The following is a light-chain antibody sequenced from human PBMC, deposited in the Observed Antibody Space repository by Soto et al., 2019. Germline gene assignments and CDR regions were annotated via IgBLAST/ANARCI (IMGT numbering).Light chain of an antibody. Sequence: EILMTQSPATLSVSPGERATLSCRASQSISSNLAWYQQKPGQAPRLLIYGASTRATVIPARFSGSGSGTEFTLTISSLQSEDFAVYYCQQYNNWPRTFGQGTKV. CDR3: QQYNNWPRT. J-gene: IGKJ1*01. V-gene: IGKV3-15*01. CDR2: GAS. CDR1: QSISSN.